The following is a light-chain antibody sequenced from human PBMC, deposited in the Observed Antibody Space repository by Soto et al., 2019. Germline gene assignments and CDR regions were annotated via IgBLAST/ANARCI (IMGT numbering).Light chain of an antibody. J-gene: IGKJ3*01. CDR3: QQYGSFT. Sequence: EIVLTQSPGTLSLSPGERATLSCRASQSVSSSYLAWYQQKPGQAPRLLIYGASSRATGIPDRFSGSGSGTDFTLTISRLEPEDFAVYYCQQYGSFTFGPGTKVDFK. CDR1: QSVSSSY. V-gene: IGKV3-20*01. CDR2: GAS.